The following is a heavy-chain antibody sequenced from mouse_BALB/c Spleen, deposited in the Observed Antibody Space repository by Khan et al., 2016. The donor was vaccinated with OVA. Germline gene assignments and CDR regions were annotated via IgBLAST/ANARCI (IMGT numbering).Heavy chain of an antibody. CDR1: GYTFTDFY. Sequence: QVQLQQSGAELARPGASVKLSCKASGYTFTDFYINWVKQRTGQGLEWIGEISPGSGDTFYNARFKDKAKLTADKSSNTAYMQLSSLTSEASAVYFCARRNYFGYTFAYWGQGTLVTVSA. CDR2: ISPGSGDT. V-gene: IGHV1-77*01. J-gene: IGHJ3*01. D-gene: IGHD1-2*01. CDR3: ARRNYFGYTFAY.